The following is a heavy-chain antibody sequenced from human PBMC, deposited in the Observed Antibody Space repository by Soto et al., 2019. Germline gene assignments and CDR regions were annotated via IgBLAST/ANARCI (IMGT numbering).Heavy chain of an antibody. CDR3: ARGGRTIFGVVSVDY. V-gene: IGHV1-2*02. Sequence: GASVKVSCKASGYTFTGYYMHWVRQAPGQGLEWMGWINPNSGGPNYAQKFQGRVTMTRDTSISTAYMELSRLRSDDTAVYYCARGGRTIFGVVSVDYWGQGTLVTVSS. CDR1: GYTFTGYY. D-gene: IGHD3-3*01. J-gene: IGHJ4*02. CDR2: INPNSGGP.